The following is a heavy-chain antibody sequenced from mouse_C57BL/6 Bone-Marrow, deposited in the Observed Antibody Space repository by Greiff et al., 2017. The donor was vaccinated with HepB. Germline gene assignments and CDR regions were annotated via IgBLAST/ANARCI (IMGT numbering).Heavy chain of an antibody. D-gene: IGHD2-4*01. V-gene: IGHV7-3*01. CDR3: ERYRSTMITKILYYFDY. CDR1: GFTFTDYY. Sequence: VQLKESGGGLVQPGGSLSLSCAASGFTFTDYYMSWVRQPPGKALEWLGFIRNKANGYTTEYSASVKGRFTISRDTSQSILYLQMSALRAEDSTTYYCERYRSTMITKILYYFDYWGQGTTLTVSS. CDR2: IRNKANGYTT. J-gene: IGHJ2*01.